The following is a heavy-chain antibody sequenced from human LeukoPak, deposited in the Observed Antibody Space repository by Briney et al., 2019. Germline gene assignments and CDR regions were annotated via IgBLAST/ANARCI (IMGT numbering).Heavy chain of an antibody. J-gene: IGHJ4*02. CDR1: GFMFTNYW. V-gene: IGHV3-7*01. Sequence: GGSLRLSCAASGFMFTNYWMSWVRQAPGKGLEWVANIKQDESEIYYVDSVKGRFTISRDNAKKSLYLEMNSLRAEDTAVYYCAREHGDFDYWGQGTLVTVSS. D-gene: IGHD4-17*01. CDR3: AREHGDFDY. CDR2: IKQDESEI.